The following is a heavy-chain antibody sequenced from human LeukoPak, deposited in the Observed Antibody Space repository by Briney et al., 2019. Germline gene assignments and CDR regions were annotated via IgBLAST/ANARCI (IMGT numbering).Heavy chain of an antibody. Sequence: SVKVSCKTSGYNFNDYYVNWVRQIPGQAYEWLGWINAATGDTKFAEKFQDRVTLTRDSSVNTAYMDLRSLTSDDAAIYYCARELFRHYEWSQRGFDFWGQGTLVTVSS. CDR2: INAATGDT. J-gene: IGHJ4*02. CDR3: ARELFRHYEWSQRGFDF. D-gene: IGHD3-16*01. V-gene: IGHV1-2*02. CDR1: GYNFNDYY.